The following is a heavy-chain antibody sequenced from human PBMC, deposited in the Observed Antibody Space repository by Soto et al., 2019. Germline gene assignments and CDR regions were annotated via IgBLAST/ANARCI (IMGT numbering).Heavy chain of an antibody. V-gene: IGHV4-59*01. CDR3: ARGDYQWLDRIDY. Sequence: QVQLQESGPGLVKPSETLSLTCTVSGGSISSYYWSWIRQPPGKGLEWIGYIYYSGSTNYNPSLKSRVTISVDTSKNQFSLKLSSVTAADTAVYYCARGDYQWLDRIDYWGQGTLVTVSS. J-gene: IGHJ4*02. CDR1: GGSISSYY. D-gene: IGHD6-19*01. CDR2: IYYSGST.